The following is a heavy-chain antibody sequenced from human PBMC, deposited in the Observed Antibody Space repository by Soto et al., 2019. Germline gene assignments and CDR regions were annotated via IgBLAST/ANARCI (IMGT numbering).Heavy chain of an antibody. Sequence: GGSLRLSCAASGLTFSGSAMSWVRRAPGKGLEWVSSISVTGASTYYADSVQGRFTVSRDNSKDTFFLEMNSLRAEDTAVYFCAKIRSIAAAFSDYWGQGTLVTVSS. J-gene: IGHJ4*02. CDR1: GLTFSGSA. CDR3: AKIRSIAAAFSDY. V-gene: IGHV3-23*01. D-gene: IGHD6-13*01. CDR2: ISVTGAST.